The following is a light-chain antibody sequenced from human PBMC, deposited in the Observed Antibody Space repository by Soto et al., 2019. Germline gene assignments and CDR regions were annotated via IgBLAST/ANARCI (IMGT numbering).Light chain of an antibody. J-gene: IGKJ1*01. CDR3: QQYGYSRT. CDR1: QSVSSN. CDR2: GAS. V-gene: IGKV3D-15*01. Sequence: EIVMAQSPATLSVSPGERATLSCRASQSVSSNLAWYQQKRGQAPRLLIYGASSRATGIPDRFSGSGSGTDFTLTISTLEPEDFAIYYCQQYGYSRTFGQGTKVDIK.